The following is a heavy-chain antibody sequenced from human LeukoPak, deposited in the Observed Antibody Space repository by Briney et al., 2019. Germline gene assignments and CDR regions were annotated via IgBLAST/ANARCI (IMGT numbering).Heavy chain of an antibody. CDR2: VNHSGST. V-gene: IGHV4-34*01. J-gene: IGHJ5*02. CDR3: ARGRAATVRGWFDP. CDR1: GGSFSGYY. D-gene: IGHD2-15*01. Sequence: PSETLSLTCAVYGGSFSGYYWSWIPQPPGKGLEWSGEVNHSGSTNYNPSLKSRVTISVDTSKNQFSLKLSSVTAADTAVYYCARGRAATVRGWFDPWGQGTLVTVSS.